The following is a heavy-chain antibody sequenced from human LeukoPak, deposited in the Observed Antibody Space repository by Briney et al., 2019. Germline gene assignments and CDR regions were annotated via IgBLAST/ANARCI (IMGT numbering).Heavy chain of an antibody. CDR3: ARALGAYYDSSGYYT. V-gene: IGHV1-2*02. D-gene: IGHD3-22*01. J-gene: IGHJ4*02. CDR2: INPNSGGT. CDR1: GYTFTSYY. Sequence: GASVKVSCKASGYTFTSYYMHWVRQAPGQGLEWMGWINPNSGGTNYAQKFQGRVTMTRDTSISTAYMELSRLRSDDTAVYYCARALGAYYDSSGYYTWGQGTLVTVSS.